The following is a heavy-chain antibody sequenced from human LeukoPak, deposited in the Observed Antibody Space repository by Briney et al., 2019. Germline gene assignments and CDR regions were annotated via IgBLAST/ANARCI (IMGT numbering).Heavy chain of an antibody. J-gene: IGHJ4*02. CDR1: GFTFSSYS. CDR2: ISSSSSYI. Sequence: GGSLRLSCAASGFTFSSYSMNWVRQAPGKGLEWVSSISSSSSYIYYADSVKGRFTISRDNAKNSLYLQMNSLRAEDTAVYYCARSHDPSYSGSLPYYFDYWGQGTLVTVSS. D-gene: IGHD6-13*01. CDR3: ARSHDPSYSGSLPYYFDY. V-gene: IGHV3-21*01.